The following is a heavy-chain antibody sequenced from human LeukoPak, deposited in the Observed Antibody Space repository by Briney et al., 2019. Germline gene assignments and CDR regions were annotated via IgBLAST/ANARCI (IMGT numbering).Heavy chain of an antibody. CDR3: ARAPRGVAAADTVSRHNYYYYYYMDV. J-gene: IGHJ6*03. CDR2: IYYSGST. CDR1: GGSISSHY. V-gene: IGHV4-59*11. Sequence: PSETLSLTCTVSGGSISSHYWSWIRQPPGKGLEWIGYIYYSGSTNYNPSLKSRVTISVDTSKNQFSLKLSSVTAADTAVYYCARAPRGVAAADTVSRHNYYYYYYMDVWGKGTTVTVSS. D-gene: IGHD6-13*01.